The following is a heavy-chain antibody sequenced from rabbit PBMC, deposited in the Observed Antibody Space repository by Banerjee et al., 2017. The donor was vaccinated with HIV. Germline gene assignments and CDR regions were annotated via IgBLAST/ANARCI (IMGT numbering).Heavy chain of an antibody. Sequence: QEQLVESGGGLVKPEGSLTLTCTASEFSFSNKYVMCWVRQAPGKGLEWIGCIYTGSGGSTYYANWAKGRFTISKTSSTTVTLQLAILTAADTATYFCARNDYTGTAYALWGPGTLVTVS. CDR3: ARNDYTGTAYAL. CDR1: EFSFSNKYV. V-gene: IGHV1S45*01. CDR2: IYTGSGGST. D-gene: IGHD7-1*01. J-gene: IGHJ4*01.